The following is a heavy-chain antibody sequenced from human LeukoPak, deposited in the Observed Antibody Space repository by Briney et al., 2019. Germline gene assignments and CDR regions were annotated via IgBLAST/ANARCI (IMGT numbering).Heavy chain of an antibody. D-gene: IGHD6-13*01. CDR2: LSSDGSNT. CDR1: GFTVSDCW. CDR3: ARAIEQLVRGGWFDP. J-gene: IGHJ5*02. Sequence: PGGSLRLSCAASGFTVSDCWMYWVRQTPGKGLVCVSRLSSDGSNTRYADSVKGRFTISRDNSKNTLYLQMNSLRAEDTAVYYCARAIEQLVRGGWFDPWGQGTLVTVSS. V-gene: IGHV3-74*01.